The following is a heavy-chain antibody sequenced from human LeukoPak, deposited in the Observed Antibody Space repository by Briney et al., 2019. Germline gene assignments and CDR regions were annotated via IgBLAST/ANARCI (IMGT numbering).Heavy chain of an antibody. J-gene: IGHJ4*02. D-gene: IGHD3-22*01. V-gene: IGHV3-48*02. Sequence: DSVKGRFTISRDNAENSLYLQMNSLRDEDTAVYYCARAMRSDYDYWGQGTLVTVSS. CDR3: ARAMRSDYDY.